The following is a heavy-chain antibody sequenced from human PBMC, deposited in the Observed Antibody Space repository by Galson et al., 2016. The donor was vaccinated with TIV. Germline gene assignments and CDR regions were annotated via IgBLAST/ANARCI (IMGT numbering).Heavy chain of an antibody. CDR1: GGSISHYY. CDR3: ARTAYWSGYEDF. V-gene: IGHV4-59*01. CDR2: IYYTGNT. D-gene: IGHD3-3*01. J-gene: IGHJ4*02. Sequence: ETLSLTCTVSGGSISHYYWSWIRQAPGKGLDWIGYIYYTGNTHYLPSLKSRVTISVDMSKNQFSLHLNSVTAADTAVYYCARTAYWSGYEDFWGQGTLVTVSS.